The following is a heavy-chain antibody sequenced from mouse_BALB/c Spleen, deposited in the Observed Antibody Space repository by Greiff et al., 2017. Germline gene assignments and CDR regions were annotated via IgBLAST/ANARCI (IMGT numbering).Heavy chain of an antibody. D-gene: IGHD2-4*01. CDR3: ARGYDYDPY. CDR2: ISSGGST. CDR1: GFTFSSYA. J-gene: IGHJ2*01. Sequence: DVKLVESGGGLVKPGGSLKLSCAASGFTFSSYAMSWVRQTPEKRLEWVASISSGGSTYYPDSVKGRFTISRDNARNILYLQMSSLRSEDTAMYYCARGYDYDPYWGQGTTLTVSS. V-gene: IGHV5-6-5*01.